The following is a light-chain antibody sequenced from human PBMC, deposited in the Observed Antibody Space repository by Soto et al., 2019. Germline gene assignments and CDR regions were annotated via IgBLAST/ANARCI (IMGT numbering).Light chain of an antibody. CDR1: SSDVGGYNY. CDR3: GSITRSSTSV. Sequence: QSALTQPASVSGSPGQSITIFCTGTSSDVGGYNYVSWYQQHPGKAPKLMIYEVSNRPSGVSNRFSGSKSGNTASLTISGLQPEDEADYYCGSITRSSTSVFGTGTQLTVL. J-gene: IGLJ1*01. V-gene: IGLV2-14*01. CDR2: EVS.